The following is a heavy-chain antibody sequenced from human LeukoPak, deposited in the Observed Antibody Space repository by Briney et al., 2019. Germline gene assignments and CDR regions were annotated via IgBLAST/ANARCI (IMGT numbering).Heavy chain of an antibody. CDR3: ARGEVAMAD. D-gene: IGHD5-12*01. CDR2: INPNNGDT. Sequence: GASVKVSCKASVYTFTNYFIHWVRQAPGQGLEWMGWINPNNGDTASAQNFQGRVTLTSDTSTRTAYMELRRLRYDDTAVYYCARGEVAMADWGQGARVTVSS. V-gene: IGHV1-2*02. J-gene: IGHJ4*02. CDR1: VYTFTNYF.